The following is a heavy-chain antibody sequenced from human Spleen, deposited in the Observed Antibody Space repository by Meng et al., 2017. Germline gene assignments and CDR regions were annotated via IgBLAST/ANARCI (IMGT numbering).Heavy chain of an antibody. D-gene: IGHD3-10*01. Sequence: GESLKTSCAASGFTFNSFAMSWVRQAPGKGLEWVSAISANNDTIQYADSVKGRFTISRDNSKNTLYLQMNSLRAEDTGVYYCAKVMIWFGDAFDIWGQGTTVTVSS. CDR2: ISANNDTI. CDR1: GFTFNSFA. V-gene: IGHV3-23*01. J-gene: IGHJ3*02. CDR3: AKVMIWFGDAFDI.